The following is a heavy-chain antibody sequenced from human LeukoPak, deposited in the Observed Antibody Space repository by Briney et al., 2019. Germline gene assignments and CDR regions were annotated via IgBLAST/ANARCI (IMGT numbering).Heavy chain of an antibody. CDR3: ARDNRVGAVDY. CDR1: GGSIISSDW. D-gene: IGHD1-26*01. Sequence: SGTLSLTCAVSGGSIISSDWWSLVRQPPGKGLEWIGEISESGSTNYNPSLKSRVTISVDKSKNQFSLKLSSVTAADTAVYYCARDNRVGAVDYWGQGTLVTVSS. J-gene: IGHJ4*02. CDR2: ISESGST. V-gene: IGHV4-4*02.